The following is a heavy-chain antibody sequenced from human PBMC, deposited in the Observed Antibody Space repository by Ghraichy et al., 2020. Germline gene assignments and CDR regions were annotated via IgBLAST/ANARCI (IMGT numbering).Heavy chain of an antibody. J-gene: IGHJ3*02. CDR2: IYYSGST. Sequence: SQTLSLTCTVSGGSISSSSYYWGWIRQPPGKGLEWIGSIYYSGSTYYNPSLKSRVTISVDTSKNQFSLKLSSVTAADTAVYYCARQPDYGDYEDAFDIWGQGTMVTVSS. CDR1: GGSISSSSYY. CDR3: ARQPDYGDYEDAFDI. V-gene: IGHV4-39*01. D-gene: IGHD4-17*01.